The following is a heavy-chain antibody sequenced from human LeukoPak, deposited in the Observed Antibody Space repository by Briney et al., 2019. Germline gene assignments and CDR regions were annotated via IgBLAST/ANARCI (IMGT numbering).Heavy chain of an antibody. Sequence: SSETLSLTCAVYGGSFSGYYWSWIRQPPGKGLEWIGEINHSGSTNYNPSLKSRVTISVDTSKNQFSLKLSSVTVADTAVYYCARHLVRGVIITPYNWFDPWGQGTLVTVSS. CDR2: INHSGST. CDR3: ARHLVRGVIITPYNWFDP. J-gene: IGHJ5*02. V-gene: IGHV4-34*01. CDR1: GGSFSGYY. D-gene: IGHD3-10*01.